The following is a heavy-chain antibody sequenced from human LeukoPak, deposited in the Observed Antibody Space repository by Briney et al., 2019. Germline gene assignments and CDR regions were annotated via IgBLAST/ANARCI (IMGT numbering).Heavy chain of an antibody. CDR1: GFTFSSFW. J-gene: IGHJ4*02. CDR2: IKRDGNEK. V-gene: IGHV3-7*01. Sequence: GGSLRLSCAASGFTFSSFWMSWVRQAPGKGLEWVANIKRDGNEKYYMDSVKGRFTISRDNGEVSLYLQMNSLRAEDTAVYYCARTRYCSSSSCSHFDYWGQGTLVTVSS. D-gene: IGHD2-2*01. CDR3: ARTRYCSSSSCSHFDY.